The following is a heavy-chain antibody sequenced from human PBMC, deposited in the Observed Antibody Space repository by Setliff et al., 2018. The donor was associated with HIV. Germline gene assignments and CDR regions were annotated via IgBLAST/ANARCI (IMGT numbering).Heavy chain of an antibody. D-gene: IGHD3-3*01. CDR3: ARESRNDFWSGYYRTFDI. CDR2: IYYSGST. J-gene: IGHJ3*02. CDR1: GGSISSGGYY. Sequence: SETLSLTCTVSGGSISSGGYYWSWIRQRPGKGLEWIGYIYYSGSTYYNPSLKSRVTISVDTSKNQFSLKLSSVTAADTAMYFCARESRNDFWSGYYRTFDIWGQGTMVTVSS. V-gene: IGHV4-31*02.